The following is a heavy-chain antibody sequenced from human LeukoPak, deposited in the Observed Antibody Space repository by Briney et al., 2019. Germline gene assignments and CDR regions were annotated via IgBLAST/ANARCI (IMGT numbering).Heavy chain of an antibody. CDR2: ISSSGSTI. J-gene: IGHJ1*01. CDR1: GFTFSDYY. CDR3: ARDILTGSQSRFQH. D-gene: IGHD3-9*01. Sequence: GGSLRLSCAASGFTFSDYYMSWIRQAPGKGLEWVLYISSSGSTIYYADSVKGRFTISRDNAKNSLYLQMNSLRAEDTAVYYCARDILTGSQSRFQHWGQGTLVTVSS. V-gene: IGHV3-11*04.